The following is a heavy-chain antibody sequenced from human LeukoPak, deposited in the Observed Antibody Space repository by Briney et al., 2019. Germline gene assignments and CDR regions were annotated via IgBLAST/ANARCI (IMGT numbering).Heavy chain of an antibody. D-gene: IGHD6-13*01. CDR1: GGSFSGYY. J-gene: IGHJ5*02. V-gene: IGHV4-34*01. CDR3: ARHIGGPYSSSWYGHYNWFDP. Sequence: PSETLSLTCAVYGGSFSGYYWSWIRQPPGKGLEWIGEINHSGSTNYNPSLKSRVTISVDTSKNQFSLKLSSVTAADTAVYYCARHIGGPYSSSWYGHYNWFDPWGQGTLVTVSS. CDR2: INHSGST.